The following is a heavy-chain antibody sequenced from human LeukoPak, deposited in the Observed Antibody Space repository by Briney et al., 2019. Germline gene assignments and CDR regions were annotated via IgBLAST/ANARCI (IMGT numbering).Heavy chain of an antibody. V-gene: IGHV3-30*04. CDR1: GFTFSSYA. J-gene: IGHJ6*02. CDR3: ARPLAAAGTNAHYYYYGMDV. CDR2: TSYDGSNK. Sequence: GGSLRLSCAASGFTFSSYAMHWVRQAPGKGLEWVAVTSYDGSNKYYADSVKGRFTISRDNSKNTLYLQMNSLRAEDTAVYYCARPLAAAGTNAHYYYYGMDVWGQGTTVTVSS. D-gene: IGHD6-13*01.